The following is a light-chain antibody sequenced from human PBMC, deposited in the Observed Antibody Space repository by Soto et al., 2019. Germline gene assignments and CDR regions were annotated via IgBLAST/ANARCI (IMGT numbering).Light chain of an antibody. CDR1: DNDIGTYNL. V-gene: IGLV2-23*02. Sequence: QSVLTQPASVSGSPGQSSTISFTGTDNDIGTYNLVSWYQQSPGTAPKVIIFDVSNRPSGVSSRFSGSKSGSTASLTISALQAEDEADYFCCSYGGSRPYVFGTGTKVTVL. J-gene: IGLJ1*01. CDR3: CSYGGSRPYV. CDR2: DVS.